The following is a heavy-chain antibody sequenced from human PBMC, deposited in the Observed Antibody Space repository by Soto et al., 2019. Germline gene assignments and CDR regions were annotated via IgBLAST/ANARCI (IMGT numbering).Heavy chain of an antibody. V-gene: IGHV1-18*01. CDR2: ISAYNGNT. CDR3: ARDVPTVTTAGPDY. CDR1: GYTFTSYG. D-gene: IGHD4-17*01. J-gene: IGHJ4*02. Sequence: QVQLVQSGVEVEKPGASVKVSCKASGYTFTSYGVSWVRQAPGQGLEWMGWISAYNGNTNYAQKFQGRVTMTTDTSTSTAYMELRSLRSDDTAVYYCARDVPTVTTAGPDYWGQGTLVTVSS.